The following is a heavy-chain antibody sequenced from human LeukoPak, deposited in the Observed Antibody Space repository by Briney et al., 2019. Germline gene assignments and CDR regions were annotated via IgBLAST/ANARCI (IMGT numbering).Heavy chain of an antibody. CDR1: GGSISSYY. CDR2: IYYSGST. CDR3: ARHRYSYGAYYFDY. D-gene: IGHD5-18*01. Sequence: SETLSLTCTVSGGSISSYYWSWIRQPPGKGLEWIGYIYYSGSTNYNPSLKSRVTISVDTSKNQFSLKLSSVTAADTAVYYCARHRYSYGAYYFDYWGQGTLVTVSS. V-gene: IGHV4-59*08. J-gene: IGHJ4*02.